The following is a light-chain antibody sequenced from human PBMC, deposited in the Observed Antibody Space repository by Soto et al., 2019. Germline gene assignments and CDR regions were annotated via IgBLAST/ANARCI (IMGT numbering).Light chain of an antibody. J-gene: IGLJ2*01. V-gene: IGLV2-11*01. CDR3: CSYAGSYTL. CDR2: DVS. CDR1: SSDVGGYNF. Sequence: QSALTQPRSVSGSPGQSVTISCTGTSSDVGGYNFVSWYQQHPNKAPKLIIYDVSQRPSGVPDRFSASKSGNTASLTISGLQAEDEADYYCCSYAGSYTLFGGGTKLTVL.